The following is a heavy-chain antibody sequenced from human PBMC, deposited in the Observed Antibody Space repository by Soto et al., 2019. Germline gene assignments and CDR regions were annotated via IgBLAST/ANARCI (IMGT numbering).Heavy chain of an antibody. J-gene: IGHJ5*02. Sequence: ASAEACSKESRLTKDCRSSRSVCQETRQGLEWMGWISAYNGNTNYAQKLQGRVTMTTDTSTSTAYMELRSLRSDDTAVYYCARDHSVVVVPAARPYNWFDPWGQGTLVTVSS. V-gene: IGHV1-18*01. D-gene: IGHD2-2*01. CDR1: RLTKDCRS. CDR2: ISAYNGNT. CDR3: ARDHSVVVVPAARPYNWFDP.